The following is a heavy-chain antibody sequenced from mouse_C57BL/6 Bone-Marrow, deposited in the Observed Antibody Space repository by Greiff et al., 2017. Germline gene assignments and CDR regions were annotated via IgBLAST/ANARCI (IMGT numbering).Heavy chain of an antibody. Sequence: VQLQQPGAELVRPGTSVKLSCKASGYTFTSYWMHWVKQRPGQGLEWIGVIDPSDSYTNYNQKLKGKATLTVDTSSSTAYMQLSSLTSEDSAVYYCAKGGNYVGDYWGQGTTLTVSS. V-gene: IGHV1-59*01. D-gene: IGHD2-1*01. CDR2: IDPSDSYT. CDR1: GYTFTSYW. J-gene: IGHJ2*01. CDR3: AKGGNYVGDY.